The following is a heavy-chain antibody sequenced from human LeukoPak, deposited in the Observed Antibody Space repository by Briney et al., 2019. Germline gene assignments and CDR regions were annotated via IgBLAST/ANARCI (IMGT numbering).Heavy chain of an antibody. V-gene: IGHV4-34*01. Sequence: SETLSLTCAVYGGSFSGYYWSWIRQPPGKGLEWIGEINHSGSTNYNPSLKSRVTISVDTSKNQFSLKLSSVTAADTAVYYCARAIYGSGSYRYGNWFDPWGQGTLVTVSS. CDR1: GGSFSGYY. CDR2: INHSGST. D-gene: IGHD3-10*01. J-gene: IGHJ5*02. CDR3: ARAIYGSGSYRYGNWFDP.